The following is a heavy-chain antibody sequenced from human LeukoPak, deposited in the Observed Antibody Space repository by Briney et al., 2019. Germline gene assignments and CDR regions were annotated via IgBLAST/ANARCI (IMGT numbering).Heavy chain of an antibody. CDR2: THYKSRGYN. D-gene: IGHD5-24*01. CDR3: ARGGQGDGYSADAAFEI. CDR1: GDRVSISSAA. V-gene: IGHV6-1*01. J-gene: IGHJ3*02. Sequence: SHTLSLTFASFGDRVSISSAAWNWIRQSPSRGLEWLGRTHYKSRGYNYYAESVKGRININPDTSKNQFFLQLNSASPEHTGVYYCARGGQGDGYSADAAFEIWAQGKKAPVSS.